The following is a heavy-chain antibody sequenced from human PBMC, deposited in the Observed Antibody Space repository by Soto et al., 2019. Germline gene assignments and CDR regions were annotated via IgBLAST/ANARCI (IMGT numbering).Heavy chain of an antibody. CDR3: AREVTVASYSFDF. J-gene: IGHJ4*02. CDR2: IIPIFNSA. D-gene: IGHD5-12*01. Sequence: SVKVSCKASGGTFYNYALSWVRQAPGQGLEWMGGIIPIFNSANYAQKFQGRVTITADDSTSTAYMELRSLRPDDTAVYYCAREVTVASYSFDFWGQGTLVTVSS. V-gene: IGHV1-69*13. CDR1: GGTFYNYA.